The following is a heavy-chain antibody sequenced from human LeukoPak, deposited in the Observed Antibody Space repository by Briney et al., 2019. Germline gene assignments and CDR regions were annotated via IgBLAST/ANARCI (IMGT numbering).Heavy chain of an antibody. Sequence: GGSLRLSCAVSGFTFSSYEMNWVRQAPGKGLEWVSYISSSGSTIYYADSVKGRFTISRDNAKNSLYLQMNSLRAEDTAVCYCAREMVVPAATTYYYYGMDVWGQGTTVTVSS. CDR2: ISSSGSTI. CDR3: AREMVVPAATTYYYYGMDV. V-gene: IGHV3-48*03. J-gene: IGHJ6*02. D-gene: IGHD2-2*01. CDR1: GFTFSSYE.